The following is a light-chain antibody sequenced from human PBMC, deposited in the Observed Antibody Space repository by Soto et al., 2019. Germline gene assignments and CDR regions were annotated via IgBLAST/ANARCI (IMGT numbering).Light chain of an antibody. CDR2: DAS. Sequence: EIVLTQSPGTLSLSPGERATLSCRASQRISNSYFAWYQQKPGQAPRLLLYDASSRATGIPDRVSGSGSGTDFTLTISRLEPEDFAVYYCQQYASPPFAFGQGTKVEIK. J-gene: IGKJ2*01. CDR1: QRISNSY. CDR3: QQYASPPFA. V-gene: IGKV3-20*01.